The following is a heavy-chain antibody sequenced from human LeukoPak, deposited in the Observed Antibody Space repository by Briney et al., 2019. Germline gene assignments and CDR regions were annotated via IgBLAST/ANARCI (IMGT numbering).Heavy chain of an antibody. J-gene: IGHJ5*02. CDR1: GFSFSNYW. CDR3: ARADNWQSGGA. Sequence: PGGSLRHSCVASGFSFSNYWMYWGRQAPGKGLVWVSRINSDGSYTDYADSAKGRFTISRDNAKDTLYLQMNSLRADDTAVYYCARADNWQSGGAWGQGTLVTVSS. V-gene: IGHV3-74*01. CDR2: INSDGSYT. D-gene: IGHD1-1*01.